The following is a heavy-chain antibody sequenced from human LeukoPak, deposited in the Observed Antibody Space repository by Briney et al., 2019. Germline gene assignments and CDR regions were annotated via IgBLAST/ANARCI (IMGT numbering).Heavy chain of an antibody. V-gene: IGHV3-21*01. CDR2: ISSSSSYI. Sequence: GGSLRLSCAASGFTFSSYSMNWVRQAPGKGLEWVSSISSSSSYIYYADSVKGRFTISRDNAKNSLYLQMNSLRAEDTAVYYCAREWPASEGVLDYWGQGTLVTVSS. CDR3: AREWPASEGVLDY. D-gene: IGHD3-10*01. J-gene: IGHJ4*02. CDR1: GFTFSSYS.